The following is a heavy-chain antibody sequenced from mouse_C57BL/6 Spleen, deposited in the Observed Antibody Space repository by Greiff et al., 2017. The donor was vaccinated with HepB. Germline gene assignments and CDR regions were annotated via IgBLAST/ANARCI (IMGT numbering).Heavy chain of an antibody. CDR1: GYSITSGYY. J-gene: IGHJ3*01. CDR2: ISYDGSN. Sequence: EVKLVESGPGLVKPSQSLSLTCSVTGYSITSGYYWNWIRQFPGNKLEWMGYISYDGSNNYNPSLKNRISITRDTSKNQFFLKLNSVTTEDTATYYCAREARGSLFAYWGQGTLVTVSA. CDR3: AREARGSLFAY. D-gene: IGHD1-1*01. V-gene: IGHV3-6*01.